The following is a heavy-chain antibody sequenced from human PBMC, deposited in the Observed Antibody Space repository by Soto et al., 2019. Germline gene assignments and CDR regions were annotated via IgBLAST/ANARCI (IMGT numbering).Heavy chain of an antibody. Sequence: QVHLVESGGGVVQPGRSLRLSCAASGFTFSNYGMHWVRQAPGKGLEWVAIIWRDGSIKYYADSAKGRFTISRDNAKNTLYLQMNSLTVEDTAVYYCARVPEGDYAVDYWCQGTLGSGSS. CDR3: ARVPEGDYAVDY. J-gene: IGHJ4*02. CDR2: IWRDGSIK. CDR1: GFTFSNYG. V-gene: IGHV3-33*01. D-gene: IGHD4-17*01.